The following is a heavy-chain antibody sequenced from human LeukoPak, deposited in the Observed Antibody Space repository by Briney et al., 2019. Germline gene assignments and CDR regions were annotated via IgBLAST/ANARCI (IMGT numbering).Heavy chain of an antibody. CDR1: GFTFSSYD. Sequence: GGSLRLSCKASGFTFSSYDMHWVRQATGKGLEWVSAIGTAGDTYYPGSVKGRFIISRENAKNSLYLQMNSLRAGDTAVYYCARGGEKWTDYYGMDVWGQGTTVTVSS. D-gene: IGHD3-16*01. V-gene: IGHV3-13*01. CDR3: ARGGEKWTDYYGMDV. CDR2: IGTAGDT. J-gene: IGHJ6*02.